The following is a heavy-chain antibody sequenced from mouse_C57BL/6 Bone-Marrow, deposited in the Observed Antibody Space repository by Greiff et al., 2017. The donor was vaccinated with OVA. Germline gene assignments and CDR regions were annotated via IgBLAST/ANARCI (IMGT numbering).Heavy chain of an antibody. CDR2: IYPGDGDT. D-gene: IGHD2-12*01. V-gene: IGHV1-82*01. Sequence: QVQLQQSGPELVKPGASVKISCKASGYAFSSSWMNWVKQRPGKGLEWIGRIYPGDGDTNYNGKFKGKATLTVDKSSSTAYMQLSSLTSEDSAVYFGARFGSSYYCPFAYWGQGTRITVSA. CDR1: GYAFSSSW. CDR3: ARFGSSYYCPFAY. J-gene: IGHJ3*01.